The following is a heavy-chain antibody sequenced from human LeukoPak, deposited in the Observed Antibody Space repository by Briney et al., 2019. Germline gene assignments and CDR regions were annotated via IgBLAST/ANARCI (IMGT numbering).Heavy chain of an antibody. D-gene: IGHD3-22*01. CDR3: ARGAVYYYDTSGYYYVSDY. V-gene: IGHV3-7*01. J-gene: IGHJ4*02. CDR1: GFTFSSYW. CDR2: IKQDGSEK. Sequence: PGGSLRLSCAASGFTFSSYWMSWVRQAPGKGLEWVANIKQDGSEKYYVDSVKGRFTISRDNAKNTLYLQMNSLRAEDTAVYYCARGAVYYYDTSGYYYVSDYWGQGTLVTVSS.